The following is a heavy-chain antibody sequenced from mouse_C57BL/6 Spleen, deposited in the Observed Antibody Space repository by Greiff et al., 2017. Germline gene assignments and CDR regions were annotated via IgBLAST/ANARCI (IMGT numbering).Heavy chain of an antibody. CDR2: IYPGSGNT. Sequence: QVQLQQSGAELVRPGASVKLSCKASGYTFTDYYINWVKQRPGQGLEWIARIYPGSGNTYYNEKFKGKATLTAEKSSSTAYMQLSSLTSEDSAVYFCARRGTTLVEGYFDVWGTGTTVTVSS. V-gene: IGHV1-76*01. D-gene: IGHD1-1*01. CDR3: ARRGTTLVEGYFDV. CDR1: GYTFTDYY. J-gene: IGHJ1*03.